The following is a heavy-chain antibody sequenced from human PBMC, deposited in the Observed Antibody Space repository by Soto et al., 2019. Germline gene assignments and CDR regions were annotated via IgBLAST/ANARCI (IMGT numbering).Heavy chain of an antibody. CDR2: MNPNSGNT. CDR1: GYTFTSYD. V-gene: IGHV1-8*01. J-gene: IGHJ6*02. D-gene: IGHD3-10*01. Sequence: QVQLVQSGAEVKKPGASVKVSCKASGYTFTSYDINWVRQATGQGLEWMGWMNPNSGNTGYAQKFQGRVTMTRNTSISTAYMELSSLRSEDTAVYYCASASMVRGVITKIYYSYGMDVWGQGTTVTVSS. CDR3: ASASMVRGVITKIYYSYGMDV.